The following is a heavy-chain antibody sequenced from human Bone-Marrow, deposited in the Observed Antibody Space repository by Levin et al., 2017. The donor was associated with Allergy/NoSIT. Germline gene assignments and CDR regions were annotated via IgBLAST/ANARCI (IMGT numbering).Heavy chain of an antibody. CDR3: AMGRLQYYFGY. J-gene: IGHJ4*02. Sequence: SVKVSCKASGGTFSTHVISWLRQAPGQGLEWMGGIVPALRAANSAQKFQGRVTVTADESTRTAYMELSSLTSEDTAVYFCAMGRLQYYFGYWGQGTLVTVSS. D-gene: IGHD4-11*01. CDR1: GGTFSTHV. CDR2: IVPALRAA. V-gene: IGHV1-69*13.